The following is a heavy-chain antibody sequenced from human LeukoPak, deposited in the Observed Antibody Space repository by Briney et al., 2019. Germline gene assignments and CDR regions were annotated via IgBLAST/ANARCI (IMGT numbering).Heavy chain of an antibody. J-gene: IGHJ6*02. Sequence: GESLKISCKASGFSFTFTKNWIGWVRQVPGKGLEWMGIIYPVDSDIRYNPPFQGQVTISVDKSISTTYLQWSSLKASDTAIYYCARHLATVTASRQYYYYGMDVWGQGTTVTVSS. D-gene: IGHD4-17*01. V-gene: IGHV5-51*01. CDR1: GFSFTFTKNW. CDR2: IYPVDSDI. CDR3: ARHLATVTASRQYYYYGMDV.